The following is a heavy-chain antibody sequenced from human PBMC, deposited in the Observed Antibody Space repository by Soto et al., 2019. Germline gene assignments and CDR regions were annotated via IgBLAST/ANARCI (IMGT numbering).Heavy chain of an antibody. V-gene: IGHV2-5*02. Sequence: QITLNESGPTQVNPRQTLTLTCTFSGFSLTTSGVGVGWIRQSPGKAPEWLALIYWDDDKRCSPSLKNRLTITKDTSKNQVVLTMADLDPADTATYYCAHRVLRTVFGLVTTTAIYFDFWGQGTPVAVSS. J-gene: IGHJ4*02. CDR1: GFSLTTSGVG. CDR2: IYWDDDK. D-gene: IGHD3-3*01. CDR3: AHRVLRTVFGLVTTTAIYFDF.